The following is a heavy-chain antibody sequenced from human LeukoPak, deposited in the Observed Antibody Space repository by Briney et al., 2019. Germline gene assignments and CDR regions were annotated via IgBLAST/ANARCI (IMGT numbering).Heavy chain of an antibody. CDR1: GASVSGKF. J-gene: IGHJ2*01. CDR3: VGGGDWLPEY. V-gene: IGHV4-59*02. D-gene: IGHD3/OR15-3a*01. CDR2: IYYSGST. Sequence: PSETLSLTCTVSGASVSGKFWSWIRHSPGNGLEWIGLIYYSGSTKFNPSLKSRVAMSVDPSNNQFSLSLNSVTTADTAVYFCVGGGDWLPEYGGRGTQVIVPS.